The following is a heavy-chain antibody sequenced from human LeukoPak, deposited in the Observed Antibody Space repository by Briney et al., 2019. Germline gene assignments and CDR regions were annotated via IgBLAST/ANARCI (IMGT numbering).Heavy chain of an antibody. Sequence: GGSLRLSCAASGFTVSSNYMSWVRQAPGKGLEWVSVIYSGGSTYYSDSVKGRFTISRDNSKNTLYLQMNSLRAEDTAVYYCAREYCSSTSCYGMVDYWGQGTLVTVSS. CDR3: AREYCSSTSCYGMVDY. D-gene: IGHD2-2*01. V-gene: IGHV3-66*01. CDR1: GFTVSSNY. J-gene: IGHJ4*02. CDR2: IYSGGST.